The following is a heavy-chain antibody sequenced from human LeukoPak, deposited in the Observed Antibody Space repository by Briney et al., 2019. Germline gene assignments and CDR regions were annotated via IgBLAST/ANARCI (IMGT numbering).Heavy chain of an antibody. CDR1: GFTFSDYY. D-gene: IGHD6-13*01. V-gene: IGHV3-11*01. CDR2: ISSSGSTI. J-gene: IGHJ4*02. CDR3: ASRIATAGSVDY. Sequence: SGGSLRLSCAASGFTFSDYYMSWIRQAPGKGLEWVSYISSSGSTIYYADSVKGRFTISRDNAKNSLYLQMNSLRAEDTAVYYCASRIATAGSVDYWGQGTQVTVSS.